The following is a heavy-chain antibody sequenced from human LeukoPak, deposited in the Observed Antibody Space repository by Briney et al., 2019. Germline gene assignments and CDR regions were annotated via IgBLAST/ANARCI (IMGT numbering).Heavy chain of an antibody. V-gene: IGHV4-38-2*02. J-gene: IGHJ1*01. Sequence: SETLSLTCTVSGYSISTSYYWGWIRQPPGKGLEWIGSIYYSGTTYYSPSLKSRLIMSIDTSNKQFSLKLTSVTAADTAFYYCATIRMAGGYWGDFQHWARAPWSASPQ. CDR2: IYYSGTT. CDR1: GYSISTSYY. D-gene: IGHD2-15*01. CDR3: ATIRMAGGYWGDFQH.